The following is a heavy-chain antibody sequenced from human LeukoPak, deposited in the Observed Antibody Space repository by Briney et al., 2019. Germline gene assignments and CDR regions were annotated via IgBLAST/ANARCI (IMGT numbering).Heavy chain of an antibody. Sequence: PGGSLRLSCAASGFTFSSYAMSWVRQAPAKGLEWVSGISGSGAGTYYADSVKGRFTISRDNSKSTLYLQMNSLRAEDTAVYYCAKNRGSGSYRNFDSWGQGTLVTVPS. CDR2: ISGSGAGT. J-gene: IGHJ4*02. CDR3: AKNRGSGSYRNFDS. V-gene: IGHV3-23*01. CDR1: GFTFSSYA. D-gene: IGHD3-10*01.